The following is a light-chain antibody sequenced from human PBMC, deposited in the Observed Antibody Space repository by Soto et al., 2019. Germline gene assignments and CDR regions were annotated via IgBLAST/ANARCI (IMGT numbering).Light chain of an antibody. Sequence: QSALTQPPSASGSPGQSVTISCAGTGSDIAVYNYVSWYQQHPGKAPKLIIFEVSKRPSGVPDRFSGSKSGNTASLTVSGLQADDEADYYCSSYAGSYSVVFGGGTKLTVL. CDR2: EVS. CDR3: SSYAGSYSVV. V-gene: IGLV2-8*01. J-gene: IGLJ2*01. CDR1: GSDIAVYNY.